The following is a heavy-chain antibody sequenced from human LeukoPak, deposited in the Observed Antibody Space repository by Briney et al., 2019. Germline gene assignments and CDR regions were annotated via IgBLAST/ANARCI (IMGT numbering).Heavy chain of an antibody. CDR2: ISYDGSNK. Sequence: GGSLRLSCAASGFTFSTYYMNWVRQAPGKGLEWVAVISYDGSNKYYADSVKGRFTISRDNSKNTLYLQMNSLRAEDTAVYYCARGYSSGWFFDYWGQGTLVTVSS. D-gene: IGHD6-19*01. CDR3: ARGYSSGWFFDY. CDR1: GFTFSTYY. V-gene: IGHV3-30*03. J-gene: IGHJ4*02.